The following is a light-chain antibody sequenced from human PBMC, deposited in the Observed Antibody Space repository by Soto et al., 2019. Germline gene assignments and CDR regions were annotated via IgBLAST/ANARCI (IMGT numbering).Light chain of an antibody. CDR3: SSCAGSNNPYV. CDR1: SSDVGGCKF. CDR2: EVS. Sequence: QSALTQPPSASGSPGQSVTIYCTGTSSDVGGCKFVSWYQQYPGKAPKLIIYEVSKRTSGVPDRFSGFKSGNKASLTVSGLQAEDEADYYCSSCAGSNNPYVFGSGTKLTVL. V-gene: IGLV2-8*01. J-gene: IGLJ1*01.